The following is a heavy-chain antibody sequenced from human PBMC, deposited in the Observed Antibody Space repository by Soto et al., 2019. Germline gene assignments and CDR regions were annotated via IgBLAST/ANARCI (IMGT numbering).Heavy chain of an antibody. CDR1: GDSVSSNSAA. Sequence: KQSQTLSLTCAISGDSVSSNSAAWNWIRQSPSRGLEWLGRTYYRSKWYNDYAVSVKSRITINPDTSKNQFSLQLNSVTPEDTAVYYCASPGPLGNLDAFDIWGQGTMVTVSS. J-gene: IGHJ3*02. CDR2: TYYRSKWYN. V-gene: IGHV6-1*01. CDR3: ASPGPLGNLDAFDI. D-gene: IGHD7-27*01.